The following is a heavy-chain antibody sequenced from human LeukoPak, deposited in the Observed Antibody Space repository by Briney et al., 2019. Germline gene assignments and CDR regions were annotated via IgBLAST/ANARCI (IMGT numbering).Heavy chain of an antibody. CDR2: IWYDGSNK. CDR1: GFTFSSYG. D-gene: IGHD6-13*01. CDR3: TRVLGQKQLDPYFDY. V-gene: IGHV3-33*01. Sequence: GGSLRLSCAASGFTFSSYGMHWVRQAPGKGLEWVAVIWYDGSNKYYADSVKGRFTISRDTSKNALYLQMNTLRVEDTAVYYCTRVLGQKQLDPYFDYWGQGTLVTVSS. J-gene: IGHJ4*02.